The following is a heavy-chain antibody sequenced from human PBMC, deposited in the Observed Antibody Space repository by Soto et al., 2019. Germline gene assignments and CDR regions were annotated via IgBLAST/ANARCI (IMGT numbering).Heavy chain of an antibody. CDR2: IYYNGNT. V-gene: IGHV4-59*01. CDR1: GGSINSYY. D-gene: IGHD1-1*01. Sequence: QVQLQESGPGLVKPAETLSLTCNVSGGSINSYYWNWIRQPPGKGLEWIAYIYYNGNTDSNPSLESRVTISLDTPKNQLSLKLSSVTAAATAVYYCARGYQGYISANFDYWGQGILVTVSS. J-gene: IGHJ4*02. CDR3: ARGYQGYISANFDY.